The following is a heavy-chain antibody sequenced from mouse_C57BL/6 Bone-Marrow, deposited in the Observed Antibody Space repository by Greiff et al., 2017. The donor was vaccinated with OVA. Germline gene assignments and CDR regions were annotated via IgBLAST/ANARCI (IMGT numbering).Heavy chain of an antibody. V-gene: IGHV3-1*01. D-gene: IGHD2-5*01. CDR2: ISYSGST. Sequence: DVKLVESGPGMVKPSQSLSLTCTVTGYSITSGYDWHWIRHFPGNKLEWMGYISYSGSTNYNPSLKSRISITHDTSKNHFFLKLNSVTTEDTATYYCARGSNGYFDVWGTGTTVTVSS. CDR1: GYSITSGYD. J-gene: IGHJ1*03. CDR3: ARGSNGYFDV.